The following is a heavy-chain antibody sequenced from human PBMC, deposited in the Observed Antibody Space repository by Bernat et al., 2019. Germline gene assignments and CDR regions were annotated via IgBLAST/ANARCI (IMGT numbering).Heavy chain of an antibody. Sequence: EVQLLESGGVLVQPGGSLRLSCAASGFTFSNYAMAWVRQAPGKGLDWFSAITGSGGDTYYGDSVTGRVSISRDNSKKTLFLQMDTLRAEDTAVYYCVKGSDSSRPYYFDYWGQGTLVTVSS. D-gene: IGHD6-13*01. CDR3: VKGSDSSRPYYFDY. V-gene: IGHV3-23*01. J-gene: IGHJ4*02. CDR2: ITGSGGDT. CDR1: GFTFSNYA.